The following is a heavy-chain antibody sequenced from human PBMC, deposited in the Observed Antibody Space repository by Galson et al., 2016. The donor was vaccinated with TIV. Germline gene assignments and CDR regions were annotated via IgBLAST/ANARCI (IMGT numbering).Heavy chain of an antibody. CDR3: ARDNLKYYHAFDV. Sequence: LSLTCTVFGDSISDGDSYWSWIRQPPGKGLEWIGYIFYSGTTYNSPSLKSRLTMSIDRSKNQFSLKLNSVTAADTAVYYCARDNLKYYHAFDVWGPGTTVTVSS. J-gene: IGHJ6*02. D-gene: IGHD1-26*01. V-gene: IGHV4-30-4*01. CDR1: GDSISDGDSY. CDR2: IFYSGTT.